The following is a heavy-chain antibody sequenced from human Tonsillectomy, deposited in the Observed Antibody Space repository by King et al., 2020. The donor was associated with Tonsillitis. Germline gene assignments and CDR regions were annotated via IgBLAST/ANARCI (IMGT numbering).Heavy chain of an antibody. CDR2: IYPGDSDT. Sequence: VQLVESGAEVKKPGESLKISCKGSGYIFTKYWIGWVRQMPGKGLEWMGIIYPGDSDTRYSPSFQGQVTISADKSISTSYLQWSSLKAADTAIYYCARGSVLQLGGAVCDYGGQGTLVTVSS. J-gene: IGHJ4*02. CDR3: ARGSVLQLGGAVCDY. CDR1: GYIFTKYW. V-gene: IGHV5-51*01. D-gene: IGHD5-24*01.